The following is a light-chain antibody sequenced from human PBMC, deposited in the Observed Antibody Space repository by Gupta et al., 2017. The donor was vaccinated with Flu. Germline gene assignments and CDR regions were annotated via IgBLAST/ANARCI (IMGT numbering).Light chain of an antibody. CDR2: WAS. Sequence: DNVMTQSPDYLAVSLGERATINCKSSQSVSYSSTNKNYLAWYQQKPGQPPKLPIYWASTREAGVPDRFSGRGSGTDFTLTISSLQAEDVAVYYCQQYYSSPLTFGPGTKVDSK. CDR3: QQYYSSPLT. V-gene: IGKV4-1*01. J-gene: IGKJ3*01. CDR1: QSVSYSSTNKNY.